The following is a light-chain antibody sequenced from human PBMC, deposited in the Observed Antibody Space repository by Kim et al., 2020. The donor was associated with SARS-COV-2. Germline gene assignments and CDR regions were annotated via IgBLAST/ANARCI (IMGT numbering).Light chain of an antibody. CDR1: QSVSSSY. CDR2: GAS. V-gene: IGKV3-20*01. J-gene: IGKJ2*01. CDR3: QQYGSSYT. Sequence: EIVLTQSPGTLSLSPGERATLSCRASQSVSSSYLAWYQQKPGQAPRLLICGASSRATGIPDRFRGSGSGTDFTLTISRLEPEYFAVYYCQQYGSSYTFGQGTKLEI.